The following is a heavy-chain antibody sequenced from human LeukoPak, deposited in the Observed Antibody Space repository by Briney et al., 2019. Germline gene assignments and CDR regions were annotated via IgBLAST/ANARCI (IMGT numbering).Heavy chain of an antibody. V-gene: IGHV4-34*01. CDR3: ARGLGGRDDY. D-gene: IGHD1-26*01. J-gene: IGHJ4*02. CDR1: GKSFGAYY. CDR2: INHSGST. Sequence: PSETLSLTCAVYGKSFGAYYWSWISQPPGKGLEWIGEINHSGSTNYNPSLKSRVTLSVDTSKNQFSLNLTSVTAADTAVYYCARGLGGRDDYWGQGTLVTVSS.